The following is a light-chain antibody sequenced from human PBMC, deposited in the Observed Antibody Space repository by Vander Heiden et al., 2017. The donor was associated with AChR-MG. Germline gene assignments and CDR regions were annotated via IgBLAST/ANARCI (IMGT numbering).Light chain of an antibody. CDR1: SIDVGSYNP. Sequence: QSALTQPPSVSGSPGQSVTIPCTGTSIDVGSYNPVSWYQQPPGQAPKPSVYDISKRPGGVPGRFAGYKCGNTASLAISGLQAEDEDDYYCSSDTSTSTVVFGGGTKLTVL. CDR3: SSDTSTSTVV. CDR2: DIS. J-gene: IGLJ2*01. V-gene: IGLV2-18*02.